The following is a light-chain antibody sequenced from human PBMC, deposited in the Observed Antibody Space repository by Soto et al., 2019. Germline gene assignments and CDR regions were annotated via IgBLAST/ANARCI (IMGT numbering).Light chain of an antibody. CDR2: EVN. J-gene: IGLJ1*01. V-gene: IGLV2-8*01. Sequence: QSVLTQPPSASGSPGQSVTISCTGTSSDVGGYNYVSWYQQNPGKVPKLMIYEVNKRPSGVPDRFSGSKSGNTASLTVSGRQAEDEDDYYCTSYAGGNNVFGTGTKVTVL. CDR3: TSYAGGNNV. CDR1: SSDVGGYNY.